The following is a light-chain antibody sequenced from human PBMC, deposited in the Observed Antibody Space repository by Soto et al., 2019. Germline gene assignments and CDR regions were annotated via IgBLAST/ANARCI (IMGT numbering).Light chain of an antibody. CDR2: DVS. Sequence: DIQMTQSPFTLSASAGDRVTITCRASQSISNRLAWHQQKPGKAPKVLISDVSRLKSGVPPRFSGSGSGTEFILSISSLQPDDFATYYCQQYYDYPWTFGQGTKVDI. CDR1: QSISNR. V-gene: IGKV1-5*01. CDR3: QQYYDYPWT. J-gene: IGKJ1*01.